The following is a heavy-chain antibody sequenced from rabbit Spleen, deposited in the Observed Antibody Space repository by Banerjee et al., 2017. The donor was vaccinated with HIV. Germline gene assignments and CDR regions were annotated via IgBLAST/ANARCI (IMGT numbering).Heavy chain of an antibody. J-gene: IGHJ4*01. CDR2: IDPVFGST. D-gene: IGHD4-1*01. Sequence: QLKESGGGLVQPGGSLKLSCKASGFTLSSYYMNWVRQAPGKGLEWIGYIDPVFGSTYYANWVIGRFTISSHNAQNTLYLQLNSLTAADTATYFCARDLAGVIGWNFNLWGQGTLVTVS. V-gene: IGHV1S7*01. CDR3: ARDLAGVIGWNFNL. CDR1: GFTLSSYY.